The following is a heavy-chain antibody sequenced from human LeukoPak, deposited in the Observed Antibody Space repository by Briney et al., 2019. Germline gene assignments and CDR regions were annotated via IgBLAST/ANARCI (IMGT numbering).Heavy chain of an antibody. CDR2: INPSGGIT. D-gene: IGHD3-16*01. CDR1: GYTFTSYY. CDR3: ARDRMVRFGGSYFYY. J-gene: IGHJ4*02. V-gene: IGHV1-46*03. Sequence: ASVKVSCKASGYTFTSYYMHWVRQAPGQGLEWMGRINPSGGITSYAQKFQGRVTMTRDTSTSTVYMDLSNLTSEDTAVYYCARDRMVRFGGSYFYYWGQGTLLTVSS.